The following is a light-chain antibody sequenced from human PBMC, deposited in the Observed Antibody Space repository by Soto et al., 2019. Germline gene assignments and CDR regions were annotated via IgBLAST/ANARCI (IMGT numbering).Light chain of an antibody. J-gene: IGKJ4*01. CDR1: QSVSSSY. V-gene: IGKV3-20*01. CDR2: GAS. Sequence: EIVLTQSPGTLSLSPGERATLSCRASQSVSSSYLAWYQQKPGQAPRLLNYGASSRATGIPDRFSGSGSGTDFTLTISRLQPEDFALYYCQQYDSSPLTFGGGTKVEIK. CDR3: QQYDSSPLT.